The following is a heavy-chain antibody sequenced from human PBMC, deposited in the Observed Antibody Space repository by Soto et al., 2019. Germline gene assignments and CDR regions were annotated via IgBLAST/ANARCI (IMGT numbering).Heavy chain of an antibody. CDR2: IYYSGST. J-gene: IGHJ4*02. V-gene: IGHV4-30-4*01. Sequence: PSETLSLTCTVSGGSISSGDYYWSWIRQPPGKGLEWIGYIYYSGSTYYNPSLKSRVTISVDTSKNQFSLKLSSVTAADTAVYYCARGGIAVAGIGLDYWGQGTLVTVSS. CDR1: GGSISSGDYY. CDR3: ARGGIAVAGIGLDY. D-gene: IGHD6-19*01.